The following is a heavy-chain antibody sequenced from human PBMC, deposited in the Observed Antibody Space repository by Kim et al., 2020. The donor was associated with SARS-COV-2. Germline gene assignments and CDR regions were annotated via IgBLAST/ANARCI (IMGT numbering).Heavy chain of an antibody. CDR1: GFTFSSYA. Sequence: GGSLRLSCAASGFTFSSYAMHWVRQAPGKGLEWVAVISYDGSNKYYADSVKGRFTISRDNSKNTLYLQMNSLRAEDTAVYYCARARDSGWSSDYFDYWGQGTLVTVSS. CDR3: ARARDSGWSSDYFDY. V-gene: IGHV3-30*04. J-gene: IGHJ4*02. CDR2: ISYDGSNK. D-gene: IGHD6-19*01.